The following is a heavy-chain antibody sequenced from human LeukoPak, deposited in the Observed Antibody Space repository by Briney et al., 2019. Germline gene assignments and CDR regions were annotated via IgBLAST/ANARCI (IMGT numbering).Heavy chain of an antibody. V-gene: IGHV3-30-3*01. D-gene: IGHD6-6*01. Sequence: GGSLRLSCAASGFTFSSYAMHWVRQAPGKGLEWVAVISYDGSNKYYADSVKGRFTISRDNSKNTLYLQMNSLRAEDTAVYYCARGIAARGPLLDYYYYMDVWGKGTTVTVSS. CDR2: ISYDGSNK. CDR1: GFTFSSYA. J-gene: IGHJ6*03. CDR3: ARGIAARGPLLDYYYYMDV.